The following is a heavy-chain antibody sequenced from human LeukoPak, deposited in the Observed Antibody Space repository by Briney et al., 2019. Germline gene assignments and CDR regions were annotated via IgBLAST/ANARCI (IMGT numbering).Heavy chain of an antibody. J-gene: IGHJ5*02. Sequence: GGSLRLSCAASGFSFSDYYMSWIRQAPGKGLEWVSYISGTGTTIDYADSVKGRFTISRDDAKNSLYLQMNSLRAKDTAVYYCAREAREYSSSWYTWGQGTLVTVSS. CDR1: GFSFSDYY. D-gene: IGHD6-13*01. V-gene: IGHV3-11*01. CDR3: AREAREYSSSWYT. CDR2: ISGTGTTI.